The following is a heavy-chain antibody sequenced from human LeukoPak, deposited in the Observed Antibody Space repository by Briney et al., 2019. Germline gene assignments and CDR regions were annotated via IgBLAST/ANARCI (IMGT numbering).Heavy chain of an antibody. CDR2: ISAYNGNT. J-gene: IGHJ5*02. CDR1: GYTFTSYG. Sequence: GASVKVSCKASGYTFTSYGISWVRRAPGQGLEWMGWISAYNGNTNYAQKLQGRVTMTTDTSTSTAYMELRSLRSDDTAVYYCARDNSVRDEAWWFNPWGQGTLVTVSS. D-gene: IGHD5-24*01. CDR3: ARDNSVRDEAWWFNP. V-gene: IGHV1-18*01.